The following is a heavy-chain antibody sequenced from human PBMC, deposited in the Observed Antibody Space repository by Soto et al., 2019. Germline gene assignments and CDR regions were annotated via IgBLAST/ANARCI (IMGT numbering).Heavy chain of an antibody. D-gene: IGHD3-3*01. J-gene: IGHJ6*04. CDR3: ARVGGHLFLYGGVVF. CDR1: GYTFTTYE. CDR2: MSPSSGNT. Sequence: QVQLVQSGAEVKKPGASVKVSCKASGYTFTTYEINWVRQVPGQGLEWMGWMSPSSGNTGYVDQFRGRVTMTTNTSMTTVYMELSRLGSEDMDVYYCARVGGHLFLYGGVVFWCEWSTVTVSS. V-gene: IGHV1-8*01.